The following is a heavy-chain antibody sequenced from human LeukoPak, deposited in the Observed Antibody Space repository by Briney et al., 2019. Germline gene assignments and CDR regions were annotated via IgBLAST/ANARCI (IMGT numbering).Heavy chain of an antibody. CDR3: TRSVAGVYYYYYGMDV. V-gene: IGHV3-73*01. CDR1: GFTFSGSA. D-gene: IGHD6-19*01. J-gene: IGHJ6*02. Sequence: GGSLRLSCAASGFTFSGSAMHWVRQASGKGLEWVGRIRSKANSYATAYAASVKGRFTISRDDSKNTAYLQMNSLKTEDTAVYYCTRSVAGVYYYYYGMDVWGQGTTVTVSS. CDR2: IRSKANSYAT.